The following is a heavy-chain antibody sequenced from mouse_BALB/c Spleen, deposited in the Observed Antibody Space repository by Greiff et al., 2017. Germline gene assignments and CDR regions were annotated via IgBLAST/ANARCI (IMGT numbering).Heavy chain of an antibody. V-gene: IGHV14-3*02. Sequence: EVLLVESGAELVKPGASVKLSCTASGFTIKDTYMHWVKQRPEQGLEWIGRIDPANGNTKYDPKFQGKATITADTSSNTAYLQLSSLTSEDTAVYYCARSGDYDEMDYFGYWGQGTTLTVSS. CDR3: ARSGDYDEMDYFGY. CDR2: IDPANGNT. J-gene: IGHJ2*01. D-gene: IGHD2-4*01. CDR1: GFTIKDTY.